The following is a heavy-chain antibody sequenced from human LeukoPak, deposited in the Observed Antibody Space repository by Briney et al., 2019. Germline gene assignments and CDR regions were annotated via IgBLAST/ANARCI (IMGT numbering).Heavy chain of an antibody. J-gene: IGHJ6*02. CDR3: ATSGATAGGPYYYYGLDA. D-gene: IGHD6-13*01. Sequence: PGGSLRLSCAASGFTFSTYAMSWVRQAPGKGLVWVSTISGSDGFTYYADSVGARFTISRDNSKNTLYLQMNDLRAEDTAVFYCATSGATAGGPYYYYGLDAWGQGTAVTVSS. CDR1: GFTFSTYA. CDR2: ISGSDGFT. V-gene: IGHV3-23*01.